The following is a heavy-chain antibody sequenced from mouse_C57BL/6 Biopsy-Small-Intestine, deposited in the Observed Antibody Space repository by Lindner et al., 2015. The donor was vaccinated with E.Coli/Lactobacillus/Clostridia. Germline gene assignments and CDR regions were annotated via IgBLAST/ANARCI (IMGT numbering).Heavy chain of an antibody. V-gene: IGHV1-7*01. Sequence: VQLQESGAELAKPGASVKMSCKASGYTFTSYWMHRVKQRPGQGLEWIGYINPSSGYTEYNQKFKDKATLTADKSSSTAYMQLSSLTSEDSAVYYCARLGGLRLLFAYWGQGDSGHCLC. CDR1: GYTFTSYW. CDR3: ARLGGLRLLFAY. J-gene: IGHJ3*01. CDR2: INPSSGYT. D-gene: IGHD2-4*01.